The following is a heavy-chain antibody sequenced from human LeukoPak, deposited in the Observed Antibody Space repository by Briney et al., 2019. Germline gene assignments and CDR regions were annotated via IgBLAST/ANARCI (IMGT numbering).Heavy chain of an antibody. CDR1: GFTFSSYG. Sequence: GGSLRLSCAASGFTFSSYGMHWVRQAPGKGLEWVAVIWYDGSNKYYADSVKGRFTISRDNSKNTLYLQMNSLRAEDTAVYYCAGDGSGSYYGGPSAYFDYWGQGTLVTVSS. J-gene: IGHJ4*02. CDR3: AGDGSGSYYGGPSAYFDY. D-gene: IGHD1-26*01. CDR2: IWYDGSNK. V-gene: IGHV3-33*01.